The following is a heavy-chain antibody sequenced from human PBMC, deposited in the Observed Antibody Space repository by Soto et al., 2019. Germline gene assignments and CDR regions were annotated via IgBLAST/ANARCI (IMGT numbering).Heavy chain of an antibody. J-gene: IGHJ4*02. CDR2: ISTNGGST. D-gene: IGHD3-22*01. V-gene: IGHV3-64D*06. CDR3: VKGEYYYDSSGYYPCDY. CDR1: GFTFSTYT. Sequence: PGGYLRLSCSPSGFTFSTYTMHCVRLAPGQGLEYVSSISTNGGSTHYADSSKGRFTITRDNAKNTVYLQMSSLRVEDTAVYYCVKGEYYYDSSGYYPCDYWGQRTLITVAS.